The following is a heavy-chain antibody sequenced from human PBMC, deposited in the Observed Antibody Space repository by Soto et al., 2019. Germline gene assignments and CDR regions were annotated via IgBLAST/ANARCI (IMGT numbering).Heavy chain of an antibody. CDR3: ARETRRYDAHRHPIDYGMDV. CDR2: IIPIFGTA. CDR1: GGTFSSYA. Sequence: QVQLVQSGAEVKKPGSSVKVSCKASGGTFSSYAISWVRQAPGQGLEWMGGIIPIFGTANYAQKFQGRVTIAADEPTSKAYMELSSLRSQDTAVYYCARETRRYDAHRHPIDYGMDVWGQGTTVTVSS. V-gene: IGHV1-69*01. D-gene: IGHD3-3*01. J-gene: IGHJ6*02.